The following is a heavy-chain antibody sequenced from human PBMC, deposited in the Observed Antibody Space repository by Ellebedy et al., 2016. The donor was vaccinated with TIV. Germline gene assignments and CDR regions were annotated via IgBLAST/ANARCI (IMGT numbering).Heavy chain of an antibody. J-gene: IGHJ5*02. V-gene: IGHV1-18*01. CDR1: GYTFTSYG. CDR3: ARDNTVGGTNWFDP. Sequence: AASVQVSCKTSGYTFTSYGVSWVRQAPGQGLEWMGWNSGLNGKTKYARTVQGRVTLTTDTAARTVYMELTSLRSDDTAVYYCARDNTVGGTNWFDPWGQGTLVIVSS. D-gene: IGHD6-19*01. CDR2: NSGLNGKT.